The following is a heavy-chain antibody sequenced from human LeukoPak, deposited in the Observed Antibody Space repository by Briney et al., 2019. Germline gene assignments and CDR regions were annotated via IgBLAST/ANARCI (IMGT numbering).Heavy chain of an antibody. CDR2: INPNSGGT. Sequence: ASVKVSCKASGCTFTGYYMHWVRQAPGQGLEWMGWINPNSGGTNYAQKFQGRVTMTRDTSISTAYMELSRLRSDDTAVYYCARVQYFDWFSYYFDYWGQGTLVTVSS. CDR3: ARVQYFDWFSYYFDY. J-gene: IGHJ4*02. D-gene: IGHD3-9*01. CDR1: GCTFTGYY. V-gene: IGHV1-2*02.